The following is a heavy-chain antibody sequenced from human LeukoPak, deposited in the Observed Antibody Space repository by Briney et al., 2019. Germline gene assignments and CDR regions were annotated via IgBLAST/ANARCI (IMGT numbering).Heavy chain of an antibody. V-gene: IGHV3-23*01. J-gene: IGHJ3*02. CDR1: GFTFSSYA. Sequence: PGGSLRLSCAASGFTFSSYAMSWVRQAPGKGLEWVSAISGSGGSTYYADSVKGRFTISRDNAKNSLYLQMNSLRAEDTAVYYCARDTEHAFDIWGQGTMVTVSS. CDR3: ARDTEHAFDI. CDR2: ISGSGGST.